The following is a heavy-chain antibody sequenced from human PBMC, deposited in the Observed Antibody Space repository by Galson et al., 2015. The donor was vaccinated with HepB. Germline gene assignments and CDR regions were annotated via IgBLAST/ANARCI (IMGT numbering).Heavy chain of an antibody. J-gene: IGHJ3*02. CDR1: GFTFSSYA. D-gene: IGHD2-8*01. CDR3: ARVRLMVYAYDAFDI. CDR2: ISYDGSNK. V-gene: IGHV3-30-3*01. Sequence: SLRLSCAASGFTFSSYAMHWVRQAPGKGLEWVAVISYDGSNKYYADSVKGRFTIYRDNSKNTLYLQMNSLRAEDTAVYYCARVRLMVYAYDAFDIWGQGTMLTVSS.